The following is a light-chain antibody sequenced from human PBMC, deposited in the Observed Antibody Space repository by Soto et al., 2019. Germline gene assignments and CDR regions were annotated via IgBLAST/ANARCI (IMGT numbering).Light chain of an antibody. CDR1: QDISIY. CDR3: QQYDNLPPL. J-gene: IGKJ2*01. CDR2: DAS. Sequence: DIQMTQSPSSLSASVGDRVTITCQASQDISIYLNWYQQKPGKAPKLLIYDASNLETGVPSRFSGSGSGTDFTFTISSLQPEGIATYYCQQYDNLPPLFGQGTKLEIK. V-gene: IGKV1-33*01.